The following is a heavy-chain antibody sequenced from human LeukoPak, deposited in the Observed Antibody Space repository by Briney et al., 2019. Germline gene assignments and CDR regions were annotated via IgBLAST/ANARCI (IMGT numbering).Heavy chain of an antibody. CDR2: IEQDGSEK. Sequence: GGSLRLSCAASGFTFSTYWMTWVRQAPGKGLEWVASIEQDGSEKLYVDSVRGRFTTSRDNAKNSVYLQMNSLRAEDTAVYYCARDAGRSGYDIFDYWGQGTLVTVSS. CDR1: GFTFSTYW. J-gene: IGHJ4*02. V-gene: IGHV3-7*03. CDR3: ARDAGRSGYDIFDY. D-gene: IGHD5-12*01.